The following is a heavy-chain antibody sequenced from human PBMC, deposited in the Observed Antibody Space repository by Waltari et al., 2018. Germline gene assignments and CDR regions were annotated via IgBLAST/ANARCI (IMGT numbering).Heavy chain of an antibody. J-gene: IGHJ5*02. CDR2: ISGNGDMI. CDR3: ARDGRPYGGPNWFDP. CDR1: GFSLSSYA. V-gene: IGHV3-64*07. Sequence: EVQLVESGGGLVQPGGSLRLSCPASGFSLSSYAMHWVRQAPGKVLEYFSAISGNGDMIYYADSVKGRFTISRDNSKNMLYLQMGSLRAEDMAVYYCARDGRPYGGPNWFDPWGQGTLVTVSS. D-gene: IGHD3-10*01.